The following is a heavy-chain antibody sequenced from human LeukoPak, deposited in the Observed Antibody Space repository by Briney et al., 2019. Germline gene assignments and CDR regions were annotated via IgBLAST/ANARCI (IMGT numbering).Heavy chain of an antibody. Sequence: ASVKVSCKASGYTFTGCYMHWVRQAPGQGLEWMGRINPNSGGTNYAQKFQGRVTMTRDTSISTAYMELSRLRSDDTAVYYCARIYYDILTGYSFFDYWGQGTLVTVSS. CDR2: INPNSGGT. CDR3: ARIYYDILTGYSFFDY. J-gene: IGHJ4*02. CDR1: GYTFTGCY. D-gene: IGHD3-9*01. V-gene: IGHV1-2*06.